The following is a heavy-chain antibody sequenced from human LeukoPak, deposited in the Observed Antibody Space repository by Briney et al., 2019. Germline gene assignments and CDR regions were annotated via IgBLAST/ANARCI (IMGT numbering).Heavy chain of an antibody. CDR1: GYTFTSYY. V-gene: IGHV1-46*01. D-gene: IGHD2-2*02. CDR3: ARDPRYCSSTSCYTGHYYYYYGMDV. J-gene: IGHJ6*02. CDR2: INPSGGST. Sequence: ASVKVSCKASGYTFTSYYMHWVRQAPGQGLEWMGIINPSGGSTSYAQKFQGRVTMTRDTSTSTVYMELSSLRSEDTAVYYCARDPRYCSSTSCYTGHYYYYYGMDVWGQGTTVTVSS.